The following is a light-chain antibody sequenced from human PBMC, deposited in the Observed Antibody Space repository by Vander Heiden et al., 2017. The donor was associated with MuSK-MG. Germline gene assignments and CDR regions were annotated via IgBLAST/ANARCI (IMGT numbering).Light chain of an antibody. J-gene: IGKJ3*01. CDR2: AAS. CDR3: QQRDSTPRL. Sequence: DIQMTQSPSSLSASVGDRVTITCRASQSISSYLNWYQQKPGKAPKLLIYAASSLQSGVPSRFSGSGSGTDFTLTISRLQPEDFATYYCQQRDSTPRLFGHGTKVDIK. CDR1: QSISSY. V-gene: IGKV1-39*01.